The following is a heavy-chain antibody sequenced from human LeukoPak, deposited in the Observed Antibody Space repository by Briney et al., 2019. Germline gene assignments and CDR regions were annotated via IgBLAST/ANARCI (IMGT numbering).Heavy chain of an antibody. CDR3: ARFSSSTWAFDF. CDR1: GDSISGYY. CDR2: IYYSGST. V-gene: IGHV4-59*08. J-gene: IGHJ4*02. D-gene: IGHD6-13*01. Sequence: PSETLSLTCTASGDSISGYYWSWIRQTPGKGLEWIAYIYYSGSTNYNPSLKSRVTISIDTSKSQFSLQLTSVTAADTAVYYCARFSSSTWAFDFWGQGTLVTVSS.